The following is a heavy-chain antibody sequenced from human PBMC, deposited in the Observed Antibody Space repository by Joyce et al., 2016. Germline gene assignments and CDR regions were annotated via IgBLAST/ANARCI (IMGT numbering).Heavy chain of an antibody. CDR1: EFSISSFP. V-gene: IGHV3-23*01. D-gene: IGHD4-23*01. CDR2: NSTSDSLT. J-gene: IGHJ4*02. Sequence: EVQLLKSGGGLVQPRGSLRLSCGTSEFSISSFPLSWVRQAQGKGLEWVSANSTSDSLTYDTDSVKGRFTISRDKSKNTLFLQMNNLRAEDTAVYYCARHLDDCGNSGGLDFDYWGQGTLVTVSS. CDR3: ARHLDDCGNSGGLDFDY.